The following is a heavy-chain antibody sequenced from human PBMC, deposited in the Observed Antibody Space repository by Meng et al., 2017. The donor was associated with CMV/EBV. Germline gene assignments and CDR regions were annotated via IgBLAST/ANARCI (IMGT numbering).Heavy chain of an antibody. Sequence: SETLSLTCTVSGGSVTSGSYYWSWIRQHPGKGLEWIGYIYHSVNTYYNPSLKSRVTISVDTSKNQFSLKLTSVTAADTALYYCATDISLGDEQLATYYFDYWGQGTLVTVSS. D-gene: IGHD6-6*01. CDR2: IYHSVNT. CDR3: ATDISLGDEQLATYYFDY. CDR1: GGSVTSGSYY. V-gene: IGHV4-31*03. J-gene: IGHJ4*02.